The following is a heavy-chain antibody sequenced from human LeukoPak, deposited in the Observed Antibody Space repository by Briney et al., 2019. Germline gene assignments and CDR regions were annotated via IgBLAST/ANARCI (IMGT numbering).Heavy chain of an antibody. CDR1: GFTFSTYV. V-gene: IGHV3-64D*06. CDR2: ISSNGDNT. CDR3: VRGTGY. Sequence: PGGSLRLSCSVSGFTFSTYVMHWVRQAPGKGLEYVSAISSNGDNTYYADSVKGRFTISRDNSENTLYLQMSSLRADDTAVYYRVRGTGYWGQGTLVTVSS. J-gene: IGHJ4*02.